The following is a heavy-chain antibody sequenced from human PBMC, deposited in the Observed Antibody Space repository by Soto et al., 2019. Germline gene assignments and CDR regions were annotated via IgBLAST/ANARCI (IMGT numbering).Heavy chain of an antibody. CDR1: GYSFTSYW. CDR2: IYPGDSDT. J-gene: IGHJ6*02. Sequence: PGESLKISCKGSGYSFTSYWIGWVRQMPGKGLEWIGIIYPGDSDTRYSPSFQGQVTISADKSISTAYLQWSSLKASDTAMYYLARLAGSDFWSGLYYYYGMDVWGQGTTVTVSS. V-gene: IGHV5-51*01. CDR3: ARLAGSDFWSGLYYYYGMDV. D-gene: IGHD3-3*01.